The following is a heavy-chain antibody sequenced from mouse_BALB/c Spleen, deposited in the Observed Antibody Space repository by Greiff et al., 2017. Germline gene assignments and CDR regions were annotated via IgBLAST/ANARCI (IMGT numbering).Heavy chain of an antibody. V-gene: IGHV3-8*02. CDR1: GDSITSGY. CDR2: ISYSGST. D-gene: IGHD3-2*01. Sequence: EVQRVESGPSLVKPSQTLSLTCSVTGDSITSGYWNWIRKFPGNKLEYMGYISYSGSTYYNPSLKSRISITRDTSKNQYYLQLNSVTTEDTATYYCARSKTARATYYFDYWGQGTTLTVSS. J-gene: IGHJ2*01. CDR3: ARSKTARATYYFDY.